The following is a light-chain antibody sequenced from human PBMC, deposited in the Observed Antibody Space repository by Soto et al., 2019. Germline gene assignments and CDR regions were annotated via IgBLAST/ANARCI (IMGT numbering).Light chain of an antibody. Sequence: EVVLTQSPGSLSLSPGERATLSCKTSQSDGSNFVAWYQQKPGQAPRLLIYASVNRATGIPDRFSGSASGTDFSLTINRLEPEDVATYYCQQYDDLPRTFGQGTKLQVK. V-gene: IGKV3-20*01. CDR2: ASV. CDR3: QQYDDLPRT. CDR1: QSDGSNF. J-gene: IGKJ2*01.